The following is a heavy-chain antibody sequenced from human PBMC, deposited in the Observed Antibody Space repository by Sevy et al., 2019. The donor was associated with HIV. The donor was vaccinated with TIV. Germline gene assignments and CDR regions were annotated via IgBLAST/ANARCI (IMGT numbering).Heavy chain of an antibody. V-gene: IGHV3-30*18. D-gene: IGHD4-17*01. Sequence: GGSLRLSCAASGFTFSNYGMHWVRQAPGKGLEWVGVISYDGSNKYCADSVKGRFTISRDNSKNTLYLQMNSLRPEDTAVYYCAKAGSTDDAFDIWGQGTMVTVSS. CDR2: ISYDGSNK. J-gene: IGHJ3*02. CDR1: GFTFSNYG. CDR3: AKAGSTDDAFDI.